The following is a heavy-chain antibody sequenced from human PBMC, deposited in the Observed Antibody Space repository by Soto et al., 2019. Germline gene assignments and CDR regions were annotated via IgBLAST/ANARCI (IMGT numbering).Heavy chain of an antibody. Sequence: QVQLQESGPGLVKPSETLSLTCTVSGGSLTKYYWSWIRQPAGKGLEWIGRISTSGNVVSKASLRSRLTMSVATSKNQFSRRLTSVTAADTAVYYCARDNNDFWSLYPLAFDYWGQGALVTVSS. CDR2: ISTSGNV. CDR1: GGSLTKYY. V-gene: IGHV4-4*07. J-gene: IGHJ4*02. CDR3: ARDNNDFWSLYPLAFDY. D-gene: IGHD3-3*01.